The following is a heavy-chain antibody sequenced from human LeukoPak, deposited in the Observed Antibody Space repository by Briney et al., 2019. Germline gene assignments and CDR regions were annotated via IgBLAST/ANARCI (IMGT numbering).Heavy chain of an antibody. CDR2: IYSAGTT. Sequence: SETLSVTCTVSGGSISGYYWSWIRQRAGGVLECIGRIYSAGTTTYNASLRSRVTISVDQPKSQFSLKLTSVSAADKAVYYCARLEPANWGSGPDYWGQGTLVTVPS. D-gene: IGHD7-27*01. CDR3: ARLEPANWGSGPDY. V-gene: IGHV4-4*07. J-gene: IGHJ4*02. CDR1: GGSISGYY.